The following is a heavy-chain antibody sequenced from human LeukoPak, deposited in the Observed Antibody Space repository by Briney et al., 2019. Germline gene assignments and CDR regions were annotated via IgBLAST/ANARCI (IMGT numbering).Heavy chain of an antibody. J-gene: IGHJ5*01. D-gene: IGHD3-22*01. Sequence: ASVKVSCKATSRISWVRQAPGQGLEWMGWIGTYGGDTYYAQKFQGRITVTTDTSTSTVYMELRNLRSDDTAVYYCAKDLWNFYDDSGYNRDFDSWGQGTLVTVSS. V-gene: IGHV1-18*01. CDR3: AKDLWNFYDDSGYNRDFDS. CDR2: IGTYGGDT. CDR1: TSR.